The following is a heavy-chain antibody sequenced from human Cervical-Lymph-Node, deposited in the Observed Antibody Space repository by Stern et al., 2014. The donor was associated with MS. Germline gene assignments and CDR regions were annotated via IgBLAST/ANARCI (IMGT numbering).Heavy chain of an antibody. Sequence: EVQLEESGGGLIQPGGSLRLSCAASGLSVSDTYMSWVRQAPGKGLEWVSVIFGGGNTYYADSVRGRFTLSRDNSKNMLYLQMNSLGVEDTAVYYCARDDGNYWGQGTLVTVSS. CDR3: ARDDGNY. J-gene: IGHJ4*02. V-gene: IGHV3-53*01. CDR1: GLSVSDTY. CDR2: IFGGGNT.